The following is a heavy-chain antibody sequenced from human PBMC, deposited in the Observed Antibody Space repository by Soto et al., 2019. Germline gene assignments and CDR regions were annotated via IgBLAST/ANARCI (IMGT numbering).Heavy chain of an antibody. CDR1: GGSINDYY. CDR3: VAGPARAKSAY. J-gene: IGHJ4*01. Sequence: PSETLSLTCTVPGGSINDYYWSWTRQPPGKGLEWIAYGLRPDYTGYNPSLRNRVTISSDTSKNQFSLRLISVTAADTAVYYCVAGPARAKSAYWGQGTLVTVSS. V-gene: IGHV4-59*01. CDR2: GLRPDYT.